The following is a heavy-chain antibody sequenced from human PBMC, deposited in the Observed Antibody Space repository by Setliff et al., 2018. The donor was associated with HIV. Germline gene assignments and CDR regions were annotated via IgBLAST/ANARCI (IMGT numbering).Heavy chain of an antibody. Sequence: SETRSLTCSVSGYSLSSASYWGWIRQSPEKGLEWIGSISLSGSTYYNPSLQSRVTISIDMSKNHFSLNLKSVTAADTAIYYCARGLTAPAAAGSWGQGMLVTVSS. CDR2: ISLSGST. CDR3: ARGLTAPAAAGS. D-gene: IGHD6-13*01. V-gene: IGHV4-38-2*02. CDR1: GYSLSSASY. J-gene: IGHJ5*02.